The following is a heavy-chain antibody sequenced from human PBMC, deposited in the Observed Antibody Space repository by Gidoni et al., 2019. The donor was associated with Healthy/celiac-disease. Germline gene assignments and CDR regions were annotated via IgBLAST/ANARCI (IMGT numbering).Heavy chain of an antibody. D-gene: IGHD6-19*01. CDR2: IYYSGST. CDR3: ARPQGGGWYRDNWFDP. Sequence: QLQLQESGPGLLKPSETLSLTCTVSGGSISSSSYYWGWIRQPPGKGLEWIGSIYYSGSTYYNPSLKSRVTISVDTSKNQFSLKLSSVTAADTAVYYCARPQGGGWYRDNWFDPWGQGTLVTVSS. V-gene: IGHV4-39*01. J-gene: IGHJ5*02. CDR1: GGSISSSSYY.